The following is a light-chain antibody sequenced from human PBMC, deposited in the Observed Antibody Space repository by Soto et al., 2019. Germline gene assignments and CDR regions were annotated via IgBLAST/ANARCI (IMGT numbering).Light chain of an antibody. V-gene: IGKV3-11*01. J-gene: IGKJ5*01. CDR1: QSIGSS. CDR3: QQRTIWPDT. Sequence: EIVLKQSPDTLSLSPGERATLSCRASQSIGSSLAWHQQKPVQAPRLLMYGSYHRATGIPARFSGSGSGTDFTLTISSLEPEDFAVYYCQQRTIWPDTFGQGTRLEIK. CDR2: GSY.